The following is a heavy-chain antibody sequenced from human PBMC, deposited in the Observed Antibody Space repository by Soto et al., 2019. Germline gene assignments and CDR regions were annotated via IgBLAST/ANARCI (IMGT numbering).Heavy chain of an antibody. CDR2: ISGGGGTT. V-gene: IGHV3-23*01. Sequence: EVHLLESGGGLVQPGGSRRLSCAASGFTFSSYAINWVRQAPGKGLEWVSAISGGGGTTYYADSVKGRSTISRDNSKNTVYLQMNSLRAEDTAVYYCATPYLLYAFDIWGQGTMVTVSS. D-gene: IGHD2-15*01. J-gene: IGHJ3*02. CDR1: GFTFSSYA. CDR3: ATPYLLYAFDI.